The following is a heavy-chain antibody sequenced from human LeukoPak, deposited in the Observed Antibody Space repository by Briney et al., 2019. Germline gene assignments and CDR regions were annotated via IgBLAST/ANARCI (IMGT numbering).Heavy chain of an antibody. J-gene: IGHJ3*02. Sequence: PGGSLRLSCAASGFTFSAHSMNWIRQAPGKGLDWVSYISSRSFTIYYADSVKGRFTISRDNAKNSLYLEMNSLRDEDTAVYYCARSVIAVAGYDAFDIWGQGTVVTVSS. CDR2: ISSRSFTI. CDR3: ARSVIAVAGYDAFDI. D-gene: IGHD6-19*01. CDR1: GFTFSAHS. V-gene: IGHV3-48*02.